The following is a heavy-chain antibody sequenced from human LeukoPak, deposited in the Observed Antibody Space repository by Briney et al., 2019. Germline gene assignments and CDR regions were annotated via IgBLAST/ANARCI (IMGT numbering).Heavy chain of an antibody. CDR3: ARDSYYYMDV. J-gene: IGHJ6*03. Sequence: GRSLRLSCAASRFTFSNYAMHWDRQAPGKGLEWVAVISNDGNNKHYIDSVKGRFTISRDNSKDTLYLQINSLRAEDTAVYYCARDSYYYMDVWGKGTTVTVSS. CDR1: RFTFSNYA. CDR2: ISNDGNNK. V-gene: IGHV3-30-3*01.